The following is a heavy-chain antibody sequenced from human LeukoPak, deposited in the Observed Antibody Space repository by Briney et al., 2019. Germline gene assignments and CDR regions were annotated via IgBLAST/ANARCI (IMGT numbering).Heavy chain of an antibody. J-gene: IGHJ4*02. V-gene: IGHV4-59*01. CDR2: IYYTGST. CDR3: ARRRHDYGDYYFDY. D-gene: IGHD4-17*01. Sequence: SETLSLTCPVSGGSISGYYWSWIRQPPGKGLEWIGYIYYTGSTNYNPSLKSRVTISVDTSKNQFSLKLSSVTAADTAVYYCARRRHDYGDYYFDYWGQGTLVSVSS. CDR1: GGSISGYY.